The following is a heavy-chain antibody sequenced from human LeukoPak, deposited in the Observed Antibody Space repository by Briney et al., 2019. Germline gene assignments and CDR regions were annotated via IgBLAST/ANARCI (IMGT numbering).Heavy chain of an antibody. CDR3: AADRGDYSGSYWTAFDI. Sequence: ASVKVSCKVSEYTLTELSMHWVRQAPGKGLEWLGXFDPEDGEIIYAQKFQGRVTMSDDTSTDTAYMELGSLRSDDTAVYYCAADRGDYSGSYWTAFDIWGQGTMVTVSS. D-gene: IGHD1-26*01. J-gene: IGHJ3*02. CDR1: EYTLTELS. CDR2: FDPEDGEI. V-gene: IGHV1-24*01.